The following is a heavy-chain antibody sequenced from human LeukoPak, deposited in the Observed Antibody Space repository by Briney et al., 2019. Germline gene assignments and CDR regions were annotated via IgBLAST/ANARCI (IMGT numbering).Heavy chain of an antibody. CDR2: IYPGDSDT. CDR1: GYSFTSYW. V-gene: IGHV5-51*01. CDR3: ARQSSGWYFGYPDY. D-gene: IGHD6-19*01. J-gene: IGHJ4*02. Sequence: GESLKISCKGSGYSFTSYWIGWVRQMPGQGLEWMGNIYPGDSDTRYSPSFQGQVTISVDKSISTAYLQWSSLKASDTAMYYCARQSSGWYFGYPDYWGQGTLVTVSS.